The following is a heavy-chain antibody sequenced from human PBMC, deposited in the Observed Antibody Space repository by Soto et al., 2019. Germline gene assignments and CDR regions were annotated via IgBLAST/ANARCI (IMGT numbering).Heavy chain of an antibody. CDR3: ARGGDGSNFGAVY. D-gene: IGHD2-21*01. CDR2: IIPKLGSA. J-gene: IGHJ4*02. Sequence: QVQLVQSGAEVKEPGSSVKVSCKASGGGNLRDYRTTWVRRAPGQGLEWMGGIIPKLGSANYAQNFQGRVTATAEESRNTVYMDLRSLRSDDTAVYYCARGGDGSNFGAVYWGQGTPVTVSS. CDR1: GGGNLRDYR. V-gene: IGHV1-69*01.